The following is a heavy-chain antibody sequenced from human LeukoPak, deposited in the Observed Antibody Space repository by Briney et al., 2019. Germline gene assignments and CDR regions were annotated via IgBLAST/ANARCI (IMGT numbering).Heavy chain of an antibody. CDR3: ARSTTSCLCDAFDV. CDR2: IYSSGRT. J-gene: IGHJ3*01. D-gene: IGHD2-2*01. Sequence: PGGSLRLSCAASGFTVSANYMSWVRQAPGKGLEWVSLIYSSGRTFYADSVKGRFTISRDNSKNTLYLQMNSLRAEDTAVYYCARSTTSCLCDAFDVWGQGTMVTGSS. CDR1: GFTVSANY. V-gene: IGHV3-66*02.